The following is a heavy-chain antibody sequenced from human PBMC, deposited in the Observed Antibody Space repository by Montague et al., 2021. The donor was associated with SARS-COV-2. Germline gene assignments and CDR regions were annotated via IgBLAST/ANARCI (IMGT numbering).Heavy chain of an antibody. D-gene: IGHD7-27*01. V-gene: IGHV4-59*08. CDR1: GGSISSSY. Sequence: SETLSLTCSVSGGSISSSYWSWIRQPPGKGLEWIGYIYHYGSAKYNPSLKSRVTISVDTSKNQFSLKLSSVTAGDTAVYYCARHANWDWYDFDYWGQGTLVTVSS. CDR3: ARHANWDWYDFDY. J-gene: IGHJ4*02. CDR2: IYHYGSA.